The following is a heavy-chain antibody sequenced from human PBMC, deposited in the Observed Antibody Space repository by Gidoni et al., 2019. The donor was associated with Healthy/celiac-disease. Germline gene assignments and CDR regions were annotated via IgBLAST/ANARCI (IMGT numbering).Heavy chain of an antibody. Sequence: QVQLVESGGGVVQPGRSLRLSCAASGFTFSSYAMHWVRQAPGKGLEWVAVISYDGSNKYYADSVKGRFTISRDNSKNTLYLQMNSLRAEDTAVYYCARAGGGYYGSGSYFHYYGMDVWGKGTTVTVSS. D-gene: IGHD3-10*01. J-gene: IGHJ6*04. CDR1: GFTFSSYA. CDR3: ARAGGGYYGSGSYFHYYGMDV. CDR2: ISYDGSNK. V-gene: IGHV3-30-3*01.